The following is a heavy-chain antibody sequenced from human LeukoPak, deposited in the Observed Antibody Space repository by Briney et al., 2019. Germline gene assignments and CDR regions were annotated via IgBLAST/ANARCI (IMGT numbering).Heavy chain of an antibody. V-gene: IGHV4-34*01. CDR3: ARGEGFADPPFDY. J-gene: IGHJ4*02. Sequence: PSETLSLTCAVYGASFSGYYWSWIRQPPGKGLEWIGEINHSGSTNYNPSLKSRVTISVDTSKNQFSLKLSSVTAADTAVYYCARGEGFADPPFDYWGQGTLVTVSS. D-gene: IGHD3-10*01. CDR1: GASFSGYY. CDR2: INHSGST.